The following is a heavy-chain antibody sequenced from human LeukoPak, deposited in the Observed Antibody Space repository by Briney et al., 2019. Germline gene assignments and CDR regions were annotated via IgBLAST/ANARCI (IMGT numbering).Heavy chain of an antibody. CDR3: ARLTSSWYQDWYFDL. CDR2: IYTSGST. Sequence: SETLSLTCTVSSGSISNYDWSWIRQPAGKGLEWIGRIYTSGSTNYNPSLKSRVTMSVDTSKKQCSLKLSSVTAADTAVYYCARLTSSWYQDWYFDLWGRGTLVTVSS. J-gene: IGHJ2*01. CDR1: SGSISNYD. D-gene: IGHD6-13*01. V-gene: IGHV4-4*07.